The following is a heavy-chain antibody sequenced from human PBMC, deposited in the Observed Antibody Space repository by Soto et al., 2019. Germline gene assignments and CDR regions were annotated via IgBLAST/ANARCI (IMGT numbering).Heavy chain of an antibody. Sequence: PSETLSLTCTVSGGSIDTYYWSWIRQPPGKGLEWIGYIYYTGSINYNPSLKSRVTISVDTSKNQFSLKLSSVTAADTAVYYCARDVSTVTTYNWFDPWGQGTLVTVSS. CDR2: IYYTGSI. D-gene: IGHD4-17*01. J-gene: IGHJ5*02. CDR3: ARDVSTVTTYNWFDP. V-gene: IGHV4-59*01. CDR1: GGSIDTYY.